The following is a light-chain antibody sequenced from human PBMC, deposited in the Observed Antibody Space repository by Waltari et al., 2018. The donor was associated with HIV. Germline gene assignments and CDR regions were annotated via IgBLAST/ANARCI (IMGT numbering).Light chain of an antibody. Sequence: QSALTQPRSVSGSPGQSVAISCTGTPSDVGAYHYVSWYQQHPGKAPKLIIYDVSQRPSGVPDRFSGSKSGNTASLTISGLQAEDEADYYCCSYAGSYTFGVFGGGTKLTVL. J-gene: IGLJ3*02. V-gene: IGLV2-11*01. CDR1: PSDVGAYHY. CDR2: DVS. CDR3: CSYAGSYTFGV.